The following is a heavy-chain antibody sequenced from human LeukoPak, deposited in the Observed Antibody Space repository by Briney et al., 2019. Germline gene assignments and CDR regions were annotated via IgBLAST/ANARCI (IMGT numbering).Heavy chain of an antibody. CDR1: GFTFSRYA. D-gene: IGHD2-15*01. Sequence: GGSLRLSCAASGFTFSRYAMIWVRQAPGKGLEWVSGISGSGGSTYYADSAKGRFTISRDNSKNTLYLQMNSLRGEDTAVYYCAKDLSSGGSPYSITRTIDYWGQGTLVTVSS. J-gene: IGHJ4*02. V-gene: IGHV3-23*01. CDR3: AKDLSSGGSPYSITRTIDY. CDR2: ISGSGGST.